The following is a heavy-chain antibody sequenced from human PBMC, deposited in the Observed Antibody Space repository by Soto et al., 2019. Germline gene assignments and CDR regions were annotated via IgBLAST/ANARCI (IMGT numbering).Heavy chain of an antibody. CDR2: IYYSGST. Sequence: SETLSLTCTVSGGSISSYYWSWIRQPSGKGLEWIGYIYYSGSTNYNPSLKSRVTISVDTSKNQFSLKLSSVTAADTAVYYCARGWMRYCSSTSCDRDAFDIWGQGTMVTVSS. J-gene: IGHJ3*02. V-gene: IGHV4-59*01. CDR3: ARGWMRYCSSTSCDRDAFDI. D-gene: IGHD2-2*01. CDR1: GGSISSYY.